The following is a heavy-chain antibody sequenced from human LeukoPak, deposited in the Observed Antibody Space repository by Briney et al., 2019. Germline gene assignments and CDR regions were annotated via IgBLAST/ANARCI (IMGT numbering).Heavy chain of an antibody. CDR3: ARHRSKWLQSSFDY. CDR1: GGSISNYY. J-gene: IGHJ4*02. V-gene: IGHV4-59*05. CDR2: IFYSGNT. D-gene: IGHD5-24*01. Sequence: ASETLSLTCTVSGGSISNYYWTWIRQPPGKGLEWIGSIFYSGNTYDNPSLKSRVTISVDTSKNQFSLKLNSVTAADTAVYYCARHRSKWLQSSFDYWGQGTLVTVSS.